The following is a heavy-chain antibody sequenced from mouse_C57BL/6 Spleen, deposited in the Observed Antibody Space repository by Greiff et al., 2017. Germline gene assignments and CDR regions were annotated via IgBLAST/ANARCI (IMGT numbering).Heavy chain of an antibody. V-gene: IGHV1-18*01. D-gene: IGHD2-12*01. CDR3: ARNSYDVFFAY. CDR2: INPNNGGT. Sequence: VQLQQSGPELVKPGASVKIPCKASGYTFTDYNMDWVKQSHGKSLEWIGDINPNNGGTIYNQKFKGKATLTVDKSSSTAYMELRSLTSEDTAVYYCARNSYDVFFAYWGQGTLVTVSA. CDR1: GYTFTDYN. J-gene: IGHJ3*01.